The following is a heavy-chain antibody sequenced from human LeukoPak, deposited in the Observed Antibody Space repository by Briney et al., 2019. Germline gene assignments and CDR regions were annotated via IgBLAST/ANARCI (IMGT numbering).Heavy chain of an antibody. Sequence: ASVKVSCKASGYTFTSHGISWVRQAPGQGLEWMGWISPNSGGTNYAQKFQGRVTMTRDTSISTAYMELSRLRSDDTAVYYCARSMEEGAPDYWGQGTLVTVSS. CDR2: ISPNSGGT. D-gene: IGHD1-26*01. CDR1: GYTFTSHG. CDR3: ARSMEEGAPDY. J-gene: IGHJ4*02. V-gene: IGHV1-2*02.